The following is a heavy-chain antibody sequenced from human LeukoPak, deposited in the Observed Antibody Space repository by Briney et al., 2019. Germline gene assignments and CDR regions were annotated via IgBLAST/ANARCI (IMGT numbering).Heavy chain of an antibody. Sequence: PSETLSLTCAVYGGSFSGYYWTWIRQPPGKGLEWIGEINHSGSTNYNPSLKSRVTISVDTSKNKFSLLLSYVTAAYTAVYYCSRDKNDFPFDHGGRGTLVTVSS. CDR2: INHSGST. V-gene: IGHV4-34*01. CDR1: GGSFSGYY. D-gene: IGHD1-1*01. CDR3: SRDKNDFPFDH. J-gene: IGHJ4*02.